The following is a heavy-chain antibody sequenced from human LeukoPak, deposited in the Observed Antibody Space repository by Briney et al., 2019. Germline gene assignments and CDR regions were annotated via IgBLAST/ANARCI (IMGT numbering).Heavy chain of an antibody. V-gene: IGHV1-8*01. J-gene: IGHJ5*02. CDR2: INPNSGKT. CDR3: ARVYTLDCSGSSCYARWFDA. CDR1: GYTFTSYD. Sequence: GASVKVSCKASGYTFTSYDINWVRQAPGQGLEWMGGINPNSGKTDYAQKFQGRVTITRNTSRSTAYMELRSLRSEDTAVYYCARVYTLDCSGSSCYARWFDASGQGTLVTVSS. D-gene: IGHD2-15*01.